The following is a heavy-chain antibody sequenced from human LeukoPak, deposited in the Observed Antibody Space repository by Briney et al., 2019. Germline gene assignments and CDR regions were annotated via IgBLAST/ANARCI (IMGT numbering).Heavy chain of an antibody. V-gene: IGHV4-34*01. CDR1: GGSFSGYY. J-gene: IGHJ6*03. D-gene: IGHD2-2*01. CDR3: ARRRSTRRPDYSYYMDV. Sequence: SETLSLTCAVYGGSFSGYYWSWIRQPPGKGLEWIGEINHSGSTNYNPSLKSRVTISVDTSKNQFSLKLSSVTAADTAVYYCARRRSTRRPDYSYYMDVWGKGTTVTISS. CDR2: INHSGST.